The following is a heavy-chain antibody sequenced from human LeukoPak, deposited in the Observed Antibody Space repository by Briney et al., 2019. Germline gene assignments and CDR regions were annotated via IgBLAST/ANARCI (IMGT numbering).Heavy chain of an antibody. CDR3: ARSRDGTLDI. CDR1: DFTITHTW. V-gene: IGHV3-74*01. J-gene: IGHJ3*02. D-gene: IGHD5-24*01. Sequence: GGSLRLSCVASDFTITHTWVDWVRQAPGEGLVWVSSINADGSIRNYADSVKGRFTISRDTAKNTVFLQMNSLRVDDTAMYYCARSRDGTLDIWGQGAMVTVSS. CDR2: INADGSIR.